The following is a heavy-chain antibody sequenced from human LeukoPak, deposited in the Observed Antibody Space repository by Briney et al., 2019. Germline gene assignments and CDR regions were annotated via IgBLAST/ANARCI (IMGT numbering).Heavy chain of an antibody. D-gene: IGHD6-19*01. Sequence: PGGSLRLSCAASGFTFNDFEMNWVRQAPGKGLEWVAVISYDGSNNYYADSVKGRFTISRNNSKNTLYLQMNSLRAEDTAVYYCAKDPYSSGGYFDYWGQGTLVTVSS. CDR2: ISYDGSNN. V-gene: IGHV3-30*18. CDR3: AKDPYSSGGYFDY. J-gene: IGHJ4*02. CDR1: GFTFNDFE.